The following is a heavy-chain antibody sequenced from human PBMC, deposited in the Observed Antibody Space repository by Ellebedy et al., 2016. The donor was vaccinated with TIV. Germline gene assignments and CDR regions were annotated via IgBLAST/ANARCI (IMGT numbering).Heavy chain of an antibody. J-gene: IGHJ4*02. Sequence: AASVKVSCKASGYTFTSYAMHGVRQAPGQRLEWMGWINAGNGNTKYSQKFQGRVTITRDTSASTAYLQWSSLKASDTAVYYCARHSNGTGYNGHWPVGDYWGQGTLVTVSS. CDR1: GYTFTSYA. CDR3: ARHSNGTGYNGHWPVGDY. V-gene: IGHV1-3*01. D-gene: IGHD5-24*01. CDR2: INAGNGNT.